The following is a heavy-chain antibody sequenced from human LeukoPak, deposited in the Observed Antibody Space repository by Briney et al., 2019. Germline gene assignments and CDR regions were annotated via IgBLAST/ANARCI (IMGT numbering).Heavy chain of an antibody. CDR1: GFTFSSYA. CDR3: ATFGGSSSSDYFDY. D-gene: IGHD6-6*01. Sequence: GGSLRLSCAASGFTFSSYAMSWVRQAPGKGLEWVSFIHRDDKTYYADSVKGRFTISRDTSKNTLYLQMNSLRAEDTAVYYCATFGGSSSSDYFDYWGQGTLVTVSS. V-gene: IGHV3-23*03. J-gene: IGHJ4*02. CDR2: IHRDDKT.